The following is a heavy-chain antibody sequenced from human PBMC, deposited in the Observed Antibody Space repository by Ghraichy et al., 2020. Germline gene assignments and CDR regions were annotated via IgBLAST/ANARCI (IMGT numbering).Heavy chain of an antibody. J-gene: IGHJ3*02. CDR2: ISGSGGST. Sequence: GGSLRLSCAASGFTFSSYAMSWVRQAPGKGLEWVSAISGSGGSTYYADSVKGRFTISRDNSKNTLYLQMNSLRAEDTAVYYCAKDLQSATVTKRPVDAFDIWGQGTMVTVSS. CDR3: AKDLQSATVTKRPVDAFDI. CDR1: GFTFSSYA. V-gene: IGHV3-23*01. D-gene: IGHD4-17*01.